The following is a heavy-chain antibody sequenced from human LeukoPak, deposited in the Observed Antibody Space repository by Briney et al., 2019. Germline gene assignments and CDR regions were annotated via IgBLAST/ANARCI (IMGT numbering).Heavy chain of an antibody. J-gene: IGHJ3*01. CDR3: TREGVYSPDPSSYHRRPFDL. CDR2: IIPKFNVA. CDR1: GGTFSSYA. Sequence: ASVKVSCKASGGTFSSYAITWVRQAPGLGLEWMGRIIPKFNVANSAQKFKDRVTITADKSTHTAHMELSSLTSDDTAVYYCTREGVYSPDPSSYHRRPFDLWGKGTVVIVSS. V-gene: IGHV1-69*04. D-gene: IGHD2-21*01.